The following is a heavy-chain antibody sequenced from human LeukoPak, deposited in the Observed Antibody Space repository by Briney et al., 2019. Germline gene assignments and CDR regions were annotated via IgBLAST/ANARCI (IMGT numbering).Heavy chain of an antibody. CDR2: IYYTGST. D-gene: IGHD1-14*01. J-gene: IGHJ4*02. CDR1: GGSISSSSNY. V-gene: IGHV4-39*07. CDR3: ARGLPDPRD. Sequence: SETLSLTCAVSGGSISSSSNYWGWVRQPPGRGLEWIASIYYTGSTYYNPSLKSRVTISLDTSKNQFSLKLRFVTAADTAVYYCARGLPDPRDWGQGTLVTVSS.